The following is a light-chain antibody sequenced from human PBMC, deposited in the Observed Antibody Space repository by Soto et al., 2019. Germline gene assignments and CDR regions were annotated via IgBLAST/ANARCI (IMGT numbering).Light chain of an antibody. Sequence: QSVLTQPPSASGTPGQRVTISCSGSSSNIGSNYVYWYQQLPGTAPKLLIYRNNQWPSGVPDRFSGSKSGTSASLVISGLRSEDEADYYCAAWDDSLRGVVFGGGTKLTVL. CDR1: SSNIGSNY. CDR3: AAWDDSLRGVV. V-gene: IGLV1-47*01. CDR2: RNN. J-gene: IGLJ2*01.